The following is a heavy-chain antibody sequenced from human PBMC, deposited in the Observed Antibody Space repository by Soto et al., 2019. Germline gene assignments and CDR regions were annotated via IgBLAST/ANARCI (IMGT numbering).Heavy chain of an antibody. CDR1: GYSFAGYW. V-gene: IGHV5-10-1*01. D-gene: IGHD3-22*01. CDR2: IDPSDSQT. Sequence: PXESLTISCKGSGYSFAGYWITWVRQKPGKGLEWMGRIDPSDSQTYYSPSFRGHVIISVTKSITTVFLQWSSLRASDTAMYYCARQIYDSDTGPNFQYYFDSWGQGTPVTVSS. CDR3: ARQIYDSDTGPNFQYYFDS. J-gene: IGHJ4*02.